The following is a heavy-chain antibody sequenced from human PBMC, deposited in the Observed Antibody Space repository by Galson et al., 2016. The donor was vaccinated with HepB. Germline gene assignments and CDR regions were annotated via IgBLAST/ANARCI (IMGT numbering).Heavy chain of an antibody. CDR1: GDSVGSKSYY. J-gene: IGHJ6*02. CDR2: VSYSGSP. D-gene: IGHD2/OR15-2a*01. V-gene: IGHV4-39*01. CDR3: SRSFSSSYLRMTPYYNALAV. Sequence: LSLTCTVSGDSVGSKSYYWDWIRQSPGQGLEWIGSVSYSGSPHYNPSLKSRVTMSVDTSNSQVSLPLSSVSAADTGVYYCSRSFSSSYLRMTPYYNALAVWGQGTTVTVSS.